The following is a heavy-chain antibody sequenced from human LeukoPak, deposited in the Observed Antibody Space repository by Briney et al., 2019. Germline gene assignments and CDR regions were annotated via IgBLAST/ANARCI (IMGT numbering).Heavy chain of an antibody. Sequence: PGGSLRLSCAASGFTFSDYYMSWIRQAPGKGLEWVSYISSSGSTIYYADSVKGRFTISRDNAKNSLYLQKNSLRAEDTVVYYCARDLTAAGKGLDYWGQGTLVTVSS. V-gene: IGHV3-11*01. CDR1: GFTFSDYY. CDR2: ISSSGSTI. J-gene: IGHJ4*02. CDR3: ARDLTAAGKGLDY. D-gene: IGHD6-13*01.